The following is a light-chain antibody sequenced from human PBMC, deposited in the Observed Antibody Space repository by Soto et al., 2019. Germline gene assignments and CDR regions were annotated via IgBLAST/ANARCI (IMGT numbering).Light chain of an antibody. V-gene: IGKV1-39*01. CDR3: QQSYSRT. J-gene: IGKJ1*01. CDR1: QRISTY. Sequence: MQVPRSPATVSACVGDSVTIICGASQRISTYLNGYQQKPGKAPKLLIYAASSLQSGVPSMFSGSGSGTDFALTISSLQPEYCATYYCQQSYSRTFGQGTKVDI. CDR2: AAS.